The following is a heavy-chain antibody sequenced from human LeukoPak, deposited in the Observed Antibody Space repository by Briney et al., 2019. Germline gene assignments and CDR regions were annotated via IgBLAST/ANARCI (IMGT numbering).Heavy chain of an antibody. D-gene: IGHD6-19*01. CDR3: ATGGNGWFYAFDI. CDR2: FDPEDGET. Sequence: ASVTVSFKVSGYTLTELSMHWVRQAPGKGLEWMGGFDPEDGETIYAQKFQGRVTMTEDTSTDTAYMELSSLRSEDTAVYYCATGGNGWFYAFDIWGQGTMVTVSS. CDR1: GYTLTELS. J-gene: IGHJ3*02. V-gene: IGHV1-24*01.